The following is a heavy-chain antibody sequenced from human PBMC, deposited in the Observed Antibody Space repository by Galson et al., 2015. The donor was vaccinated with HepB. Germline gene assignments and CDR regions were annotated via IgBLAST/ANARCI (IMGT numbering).Heavy chain of an antibody. CDR3: AKGQLVPYYYYGMDV. CDR2: ISYDGSNK. Sequence: SLRLSCAASGFTFSSYGMHWVRQAPGKGLEWVAVISYDGSNKNYADSVKGRFTISRDNSKNTLYLQMNSLRAEDTAVYYCAKGQLVPYYYYGMDVWGQGTTVTVSS. D-gene: IGHD6-6*01. CDR1: GFTFSSYG. J-gene: IGHJ6*02. V-gene: IGHV3-30*18.